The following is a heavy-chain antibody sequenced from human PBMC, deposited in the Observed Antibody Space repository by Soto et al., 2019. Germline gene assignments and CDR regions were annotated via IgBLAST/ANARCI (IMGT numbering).Heavy chain of an antibody. J-gene: IGHJ5*02. Sequence: QLQLQESGPGLVKPSETLSLTCTVSGGSISVNDYYWGWFRQTPGKGLEWIGNVYYTGTTYYNPSLRSGVRMSVDSSKIRFALNLNSVTAADAAVYYCARLQRYDFWTWGQGILVTVSS. D-gene: IGHD3-3*01. V-gene: IGHV4-39*01. CDR2: VYYTGTT. CDR1: GGSISVNDYY. CDR3: ARLQRYDFWT.